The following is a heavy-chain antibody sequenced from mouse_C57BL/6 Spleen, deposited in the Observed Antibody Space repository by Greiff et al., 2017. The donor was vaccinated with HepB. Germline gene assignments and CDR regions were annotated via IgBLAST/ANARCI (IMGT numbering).Heavy chain of an antibody. CDR3: TTDYGSSYG. CDR1: GFNINDDY. D-gene: IGHD1-1*01. Sequence: EVKLMESGAELVRPGASVKLSCTASGFNINDDYMHWVQQTPEQGLEWIEWIAPENGDTEYASKFQGKDTIPADTSSNTPYLQLSSLTSEDTAVYYCTTDYGSSYGWGQGTTLTVSS. CDR2: IAPENGDT. J-gene: IGHJ2*01. V-gene: IGHV14-4*01.